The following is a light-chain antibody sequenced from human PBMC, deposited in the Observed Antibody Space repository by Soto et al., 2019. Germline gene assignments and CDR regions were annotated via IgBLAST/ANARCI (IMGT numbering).Light chain of an antibody. Sequence: QSALTQFASVSGSPGQSITISCTGTSSDVGGYNYVSWYQQYPGKAPKLMIYDVTNRPSGVSNRFSGSKSGNTASLTISGLQAEDEADYYCSSYTSSGTEVFGGGTKLTVL. CDR3: SSYTSSGTEV. CDR2: DVT. J-gene: IGLJ2*01. CDR1: SSDVGGYNY. V-gene: IGLV2-14*01.